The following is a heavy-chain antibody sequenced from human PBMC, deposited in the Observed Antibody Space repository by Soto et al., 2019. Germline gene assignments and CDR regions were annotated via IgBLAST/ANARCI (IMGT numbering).Heavy chain of an antibody. CDR1: GGSISSYY. CDR3: ARVSILEHIWVGYFDY. V-gene: IGHV4-59*01. Sequence: QVQLQESGPGLVKPSETLSLTCTVSGGSISSYYWSWIRQPPGKGLEWIGYIYYSGSTNYNPSLKSRVTISVDTSKNQFSLKLSSVTAADTAVYYCARVSILEHIWVGYFDYWGQGTLVTVSS. J-gene: IGHJ4*02. D-gene: IGHD1-1*01. CDR2: IYYSGST.